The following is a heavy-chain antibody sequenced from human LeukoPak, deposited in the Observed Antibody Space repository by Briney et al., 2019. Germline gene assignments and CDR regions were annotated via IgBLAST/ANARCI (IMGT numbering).Heavy chain of an antibody. V-gene: IGHV1-18*01. D-gene: IGHD5-18*01. Sequence: ASVKVSCKASGYTFTNYGFSWVRQAPGQGLEWMGWISAYNGNTDYAQKLQGRVTLTTDTSTSTAYMELRSLRSDDTAVYYCARVQLWLDYFDYWGQGTLVTVSS. CDR3: ARVQLWLDYFDY. CDR1: GYTFTNYG. CDR2: ISAYNGNT. J-gene: IGHJ4*02.